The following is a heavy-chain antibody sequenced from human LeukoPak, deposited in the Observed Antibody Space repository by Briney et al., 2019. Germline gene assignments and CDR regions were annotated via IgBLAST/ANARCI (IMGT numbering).Heavy chain of an antibody. V-gene: IGHV1-69*06. CDR2: IMPMFGKA. CDR3: TTDGDEHIVVVSD. J-gene: IGHJ4*02. Sequence: SVKVSCKASGGTFSSYDISWVRQAPGQGLEWMGGIMPMFGKANYAQKFQGRVTTTADKATSTAYMELSSLKTEDTAVYYCTTDGDEHIVVVSDWGQGTLVTVSS. D-gene: IGHD2-21*01. CDR1: GGTFSSYD.